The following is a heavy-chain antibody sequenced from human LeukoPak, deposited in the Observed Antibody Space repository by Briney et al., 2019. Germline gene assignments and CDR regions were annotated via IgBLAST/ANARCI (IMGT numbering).Heavy chain of an antibody. CDR3: VKDISSGWTWPPSSPHPGFDP. V-gene: IGHV3-7*03. CDR2: INLGGTNK. CDR1: GFSFSTHW. D-gene: IGHD6-19*01. J-gene: IGHJ5*02. Sequence: GGSLRLSCVASGFSFSTHWMHWVRQAPGKGLEWVATINLGGTNKYYVDAVKGRFTISRDNAKNSLYLQMNSLSAEDTALYYCVKDISSGWTWPPSSPHPGFDPWGQGTLVTVSS.